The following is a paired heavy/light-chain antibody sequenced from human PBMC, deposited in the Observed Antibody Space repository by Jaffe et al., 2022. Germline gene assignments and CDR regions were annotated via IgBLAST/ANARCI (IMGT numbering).Heavy chain of an antibody. CDR3: ARADYERQSDGDAFDI. Sequence: EVQLVESGGGLVQPGGSLRLSCAASGFTVSSKYMSWVRQAPGKGLEWVSIMYSGFGTYYADSVKGRFTISRDNSKNTLYLQMNSLRPEDTAVYYCARADYERQSDGDAFDIWGQGTMVTVSS. D-gene: IGHD3-16*01. V-gene: IGHV3-66*02. CDR2: MYSGFGT. J-gene: IGHJ3*02. CDR1: GFTVSSKY.
Light chain of an antibody. Sequence: QLVLTQSPSASASLGASVKLTCTLSSGHSRYAIAWHQQQPEKGPRYLMKLNRDGSHSKGDGIPDRFSGSSSGAERYLTISSLQSEDEADYYCQTWGTGIQVFGGGTKLTVL. V-gene: IGLV4-69*01. CDR3: QTWGTGIQV. J-gene: IGLJ3*02. CDR2: LNRDGSH. CDR1: SGHSRYA.